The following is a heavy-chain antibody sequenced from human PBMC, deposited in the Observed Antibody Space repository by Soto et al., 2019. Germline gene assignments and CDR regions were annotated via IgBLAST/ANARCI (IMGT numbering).Heavy chain of an antibody. J-gene: IGHJ2*01. CDR1: GFTFSSYS. V-gene: IGHV3-48*02. CDR2: ISSSSSTI. CDR3: ARDLAYGDYQYFDL. Sequence: EVQLVESGGGLVQPGGSLRLSCAASGFTFSSYSMNWVRQAPGKGLEWVSYISSSSSTIYYADSVKGRFTISRDNAKNSLYLQMNSLRDEDTAVYYCARDLAYGDYQYFDLWGRGTLVTVSS. D-gene: IGHD4-17*01.